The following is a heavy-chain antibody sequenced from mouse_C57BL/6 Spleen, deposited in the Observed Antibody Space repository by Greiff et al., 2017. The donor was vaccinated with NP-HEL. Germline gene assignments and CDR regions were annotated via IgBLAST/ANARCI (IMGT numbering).Heavy chain of an antibody. CDR2: IYPRSGNT. CDR1: GYTFTSYG. CDR3: AREITTVVATDWYFDV. V-gene: IGHV1-81*01. D-gene: IGHD1-1*01. Sequence: QVQLQQSGAELARPGASVKLSCKASGYTFTSYGISWVKQRTGQGLEWIGEIYPRSGNTYYNEKFKGKATLTADKSSSTAYMELRRLTSEDSAVYFGAREITTVVATDWYFDVWGTGTTVTVSS. J-gene: IGHJ1*03.